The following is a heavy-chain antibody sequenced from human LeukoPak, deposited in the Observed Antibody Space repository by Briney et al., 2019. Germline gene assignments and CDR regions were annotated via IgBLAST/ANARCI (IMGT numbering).Heavy chain of an antibody. CDR3: ASPRYSYGVPTDY. V-gene: IGHV3-74*01. J-gene: IGHJ4*02. CDR2: INGDGSST. Sequence: GGSLRLSCAASGFTFSSYWMHWVRQAPGKGLVWVSRINGDGSSTSCADSVKGRFTISRDNAKNTLYLQMNSLRAEDTAVYYCASPRYSYGVPTDYWGQGTLVTVSS. CDR1: GFTFSSYW. D-gene: IGHD5-24*01.